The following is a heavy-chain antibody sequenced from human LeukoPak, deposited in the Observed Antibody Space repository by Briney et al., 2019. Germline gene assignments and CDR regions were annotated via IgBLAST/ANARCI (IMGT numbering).Heavy chain of an antibody. CDR1: GGSFSGYY. CDR3: ARDLGGAREYYYYYYYMDV. V-gene: IGHV4-34*01. J-gene: IGHJ6*03. D-gene: IGHD3-3*01. Sequence: PSETLSLTCAVYGGSFSGYYWSWIRQPPGKGLEWIGEINHSGSTNYNPSLKSRVTISVDTSKNQFSLKLSSVTAADTAVYYCARDLGGAREYYYYYYYMDVWGKGTTVTVSS. CDR2: INHSGST.